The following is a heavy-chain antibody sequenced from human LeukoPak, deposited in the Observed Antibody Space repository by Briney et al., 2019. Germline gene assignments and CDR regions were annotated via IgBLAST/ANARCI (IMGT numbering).Heavy chain of an antibody. D-gene: IGHD1-26*01. V-gene: IGHV3-23*01. CDR3: VKGPRRYSGRYDS. CDR1: GFFFGSYV. CDR2: ITGAGGGT. J-gene: IGHJ4*02. Sequence: GGSLRLSCAASGFFFGSYVMAWVRQAPGKGLEWVADITGAGGGTNYADSVKGRFTISGDNSENSVYLQMNSLRVEDTAVYYCVKGPRRYSGRYDSWGQGTLVTVSP.